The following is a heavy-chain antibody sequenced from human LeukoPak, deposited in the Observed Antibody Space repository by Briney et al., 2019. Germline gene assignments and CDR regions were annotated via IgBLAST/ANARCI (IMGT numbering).Heavy chain of an antibody. D-gene: IGHD6-13*01. CDR2: INPNSGGT. V-gene: IGHV1-2*02. Sequence: ASVKVSCKASGYTFTGYYMHWVRQAPGQGLGWMGWINPNSGGTNYAQKFQGRVTMTRDTSISTAYMELSRLRSDDTAVYYCARDPKGSSWYEGYWGQGTLVTVSS. J-gene: IGHJ4*02. CDR1: GYTFTGYY. CDR3: ARDPKGSSWYEGY.